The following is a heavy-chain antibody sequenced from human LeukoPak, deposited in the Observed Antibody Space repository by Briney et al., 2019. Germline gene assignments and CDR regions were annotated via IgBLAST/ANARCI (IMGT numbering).Heavy chain of an antibody. D-gene: IGHD6-13*01. CDR2: ISFDGRNR. CDR1: GFTFSSYA. CDR3: VRPRGIAAAGIFGAFDY. V-gene: IGHV3-30*04. J-gene: IGHJ4*02. Sequence: GRSLRLSCAASGFTFSSYAMHWVRQAPGKGLEWVALISFDGRNRYYADSVKGRFTISRDNSKNTLYVQMNSLRAEDTAVYYCVRPRGIAAAGIFGAFDYWGQGILVTVSS.